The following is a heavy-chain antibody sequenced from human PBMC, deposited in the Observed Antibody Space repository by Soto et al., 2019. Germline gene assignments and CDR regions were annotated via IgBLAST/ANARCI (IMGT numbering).Heavy chain of an antibody. J-gene: IGHJ4*02. CDR2: ISYDGSNK. V-gene: IGHV3-30*18. CDR3: AKGLGGVVVVADGTY. CDR1: GFTFSSYG. D-gene: IGHD2-15*01. Sequence: QVQLVESVGGVVQPGRSLRLSCAASGFTFSSYGMHWVRQAPGKGLEWVAVISYDGSNKNYADSVKGRFTISRDNSKNTLYLQMNSLRAEDTAVYYCAKGLGGVVVVADGTYWGQGTLVTVSS.